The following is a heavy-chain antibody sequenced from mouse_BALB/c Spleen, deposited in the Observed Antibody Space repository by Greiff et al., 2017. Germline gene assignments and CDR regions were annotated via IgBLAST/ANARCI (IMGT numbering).Heavy chain of an antibody. CDR3: ARGSSIDYYYAMDY. Sequence: EVMLVESGGGLVQPGGSRKLSCAASGFTFSSFGMHWVRQAPEKGLEWVAYISSGSSTIYYADTVKGRFTISRDNPKNTLFLQMTSLRSEDTAMYYCARGSSIDYYYAMDYWGQGTSVTVSS. J-gene: IGHJ4*01. CDR1: GFTFSSFG. V-gene: IGHV5-17*02. CDR2: ISSGSSTI. D-gene: IGHD1-1*01.